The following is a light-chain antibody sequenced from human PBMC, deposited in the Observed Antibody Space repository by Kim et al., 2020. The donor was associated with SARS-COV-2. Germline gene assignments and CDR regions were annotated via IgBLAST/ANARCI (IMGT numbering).Light chain of an antibody. CDR2: GKN. CDR3: NSRDSNDNVV. V-gene: IGLV3-19*01. CDR1: SLRSYY. J-gene: IGLJ2*01. Sequence: ALGQTVRITWQGDSLRSYYATWYQQTPGQAPILVIYGKNNRPSGIPDRFSGSSAGNTASLTITGTQAGDEADYYCNSRDSNDNVVFGGGTKLTVL.